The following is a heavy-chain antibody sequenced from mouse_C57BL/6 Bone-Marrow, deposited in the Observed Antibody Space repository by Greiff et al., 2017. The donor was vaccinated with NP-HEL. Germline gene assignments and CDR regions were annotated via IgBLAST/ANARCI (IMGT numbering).Heavy chain of an antibody. CDR1: GFNIKDDY. CDR3: TVRGYYFDY. Sequence: VQLQQSGAELVRPGASVKLSCTASGFNIKDDYMHWVKQRPEQGLEWIGWIDPENGDTEYASKFQGKANITADTSSNTAYLQLSSLTSEDTAVYYCTVRGYYFDYWGQGTTLTVSS. CDR2: IDPENGDT. V-gene: IGHV14-4*01. D-gene: IGHD3-3*01. J-gene: IGHJ2*01.